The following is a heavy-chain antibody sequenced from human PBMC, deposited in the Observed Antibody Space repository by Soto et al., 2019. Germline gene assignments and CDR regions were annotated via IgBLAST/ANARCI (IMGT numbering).Heavy chain of an antibody. CDR2: TSYDGNNK. D-gene: IGHD3-16*01. V-gene: IGHV3-30*03. CDR3: ARWGTTGGFDL. Sequence: VQLVESGGGVVQPGASLRLSCAASGFRFKSFVMHWVRQAPGKGLDWVAFTSYDGNNKDYGDSVKGRFTVSRDNSQNTLHLQMDFLRPEDTALYYCARWGTTGGFDLWGQGTLVSVSS. CDR1: GFRFKSFV. J-gene: IGHJ4*02.